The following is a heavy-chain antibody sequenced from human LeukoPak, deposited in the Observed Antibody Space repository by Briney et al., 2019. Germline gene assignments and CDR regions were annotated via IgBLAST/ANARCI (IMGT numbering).Heavy chain of an antibody. J-gene: IGHJ6*03. CDR2: IIPIFGTA. V-gene: IGHV1-69*06. D-gene: IGHD3-22*01. CDR1: GGTFSSYA. Sequence: ASVKVSCKASGGTFSSYAISWVRQAPGQGLEWMGGIIPIFGTANYAQKFQGRVTITADKSTSTAYMELNSLRAEDTAVYYCARDQYYYDSSGWFRQYYYYYYMDVWGKGTTVTVSS. CDR3: ARDQYYYDSSGWFRQYYYYYYMDV.